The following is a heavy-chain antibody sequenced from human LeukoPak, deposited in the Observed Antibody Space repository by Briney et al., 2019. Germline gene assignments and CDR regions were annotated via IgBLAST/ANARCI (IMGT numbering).Heavy chain of an antibody. CDR2: IYSGGNT. D-gene: IGHD6-13*01. V-gene: IGHV3-66*01. Sequence: GGSLRLSCAASGFTVSRNYMSWVRQAPGKGLECVSVIYSGGNTYYTDSVKGRFTISRDNSKNTLYLQMSSLRAEDTAVYYCARDGGSSWYFDYWGQGTLVTVSS. J-gene: IGHJ4*02. CDR3: ARDGGSSWYFDY. CDR1: GFTVSRNY.